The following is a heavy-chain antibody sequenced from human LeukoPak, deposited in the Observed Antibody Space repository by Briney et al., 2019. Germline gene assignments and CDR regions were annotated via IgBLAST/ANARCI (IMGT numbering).Heavy chain of an antibody. CDR2: VSDSGGSS. V-gene: IGHV3-23*01. CDR3: AKRGVVIRVILVGFHKEAYYFDS. Sequence: GGSLRLSCAVSGITLTNYGMTWVRQAPGKGLEWVAGVSDSGGSSNYADSVKGRFTISRDNPKNTLYLQMNSLRAEDTAVYFCAKRGVVIRVILVGFHKEAYYFDSWGQGALVTVSS. J-gene: IGHJ4*02. CDR1: GITLTNYG. D-gene: IGHD3-22*01.